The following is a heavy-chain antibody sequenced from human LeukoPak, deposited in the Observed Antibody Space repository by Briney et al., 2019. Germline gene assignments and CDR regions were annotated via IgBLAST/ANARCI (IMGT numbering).Heavy chain of an antibody. Sequence: GESLKISCKVSGYSFTSYWIGWVRQMPGKGLEWMGIIYPGDSDTRYSPSFQGQVTISADKSISTAYLQWSSLKASDTAMYYCARLGSDYYDSPDIWGQGTMVTVSS. D-gene: IGHD3-22*01. CDR3: ARLGSDYYDSPDI. CDR2: IYPGDSDT. J-gene: IGHJ3*02. V-gene: IGHV5-51*01. CDR1: GYSFTSYW.